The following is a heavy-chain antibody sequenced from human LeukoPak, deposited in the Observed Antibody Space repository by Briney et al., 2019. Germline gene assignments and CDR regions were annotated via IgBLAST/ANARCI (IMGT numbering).Heavy chain of an antibody. CDR2: ISGSGGST. CDR1: GFTFSSYA. CDR3: ARDRRVDDAFDI. J-gene: IGHJ3*02. D-gene: IGHD5/OR15-5a*01. Sequence: GGSLRLSCAASGFTFSSYAMSWVRQAPGKGLEWVSAISGSGGSTYYADSVKGRFTISRDNSKNTLYLQMNSLRAEDTAVYYCARDRRVDDAFDIWGRGTMVTVSS. V-gene: IGHV3-23*01.